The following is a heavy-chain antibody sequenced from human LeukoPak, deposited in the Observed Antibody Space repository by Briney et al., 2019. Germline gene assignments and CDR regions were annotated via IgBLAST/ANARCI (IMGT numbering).Heavy chain of an antibody. CDR1: GDSVSSNSAA. Sequence: SQTLSLTCAISGDSVSSNSAAWNWIRQSPSRGLEWLGRTYYRSKWYNDYAVSVKSRITINPDTSKNQFSLQLNSVTPEDTAVYYCARAHSYSSSWYAAGQKDYYYYYMDVWGKGTTVTVSS. CDR3: ARAHSYSSSWYAAGQKDYYYYYMDV. J-gene: IGHJ6*03. D-gene: IGHD6-13*01. V-gene: IGHV6-1*01. CDR2: TYYRSKWYN.